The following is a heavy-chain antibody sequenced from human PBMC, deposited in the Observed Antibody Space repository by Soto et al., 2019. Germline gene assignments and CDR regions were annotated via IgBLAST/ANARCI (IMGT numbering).Heavy chain of an antibody. CDR3: ASLSACTTRIQF. CDR1: LESDGNGGYT. Sequence: SETLSLTCKVSLESDGNGGYTWTWIRQPPGKGLEWMGYVYSSGSTKHNPSLQSRVAMSVDTSKNQFSLKLRSVTSADTAMYYCASLSACTTRIQFWGQGSLVTVSS. V-gene: IGHV4-61*08. J-gene: IGHJ4*02. CDR2: VYSSGST. D-gene: IGHD2-8*01.